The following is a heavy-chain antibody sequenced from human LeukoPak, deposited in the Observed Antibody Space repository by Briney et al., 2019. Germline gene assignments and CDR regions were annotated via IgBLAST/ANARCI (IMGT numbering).Heavy chain of an antibody. D-gene: IGHD5-18*01. J-gene: IGHJ3*02. V-gene: IGHV3-30*18. CDR3: AKGYSYGLNDAFDI. CDR2: ISYDGSNK. CDR1: GFTFSSYG. Sequence: PGGSLRLSCAASGFTFSSYGMHWVRQAPGKGLEWVAVISYDGSNKYYADSVKGRFTISRDNSKNTLYLQMNSLRAEDTAVYYCAKGYSYGLNDAFDIWGQGTMVTVSS.